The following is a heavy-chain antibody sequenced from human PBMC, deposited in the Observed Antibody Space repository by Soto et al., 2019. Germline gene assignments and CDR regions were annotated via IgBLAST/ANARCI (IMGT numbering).Heavy chain of an antibody. CDR1: RYSFTSYW. J-gene: IGHJ6*02. CDR2: IDPSDSYT. D-gene: IGHD3-22*01. V-gene: IGHV5-10-1*01. CDR3: ARHHGCYSPPFPNCFYYGMDV. Sequence: GESLKISCKGSRYSFTSYWIGWVRQMPGKGLEWRGRIDPSDSYTKYSPSFQGHVTISADKSISTAYLQWSSLEASDTAMYYCARHHGCYSPPFPNCFYYGMDVWGQGTTVTVSS.